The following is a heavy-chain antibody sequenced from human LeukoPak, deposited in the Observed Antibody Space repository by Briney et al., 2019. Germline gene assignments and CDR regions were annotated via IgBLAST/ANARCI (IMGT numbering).Heavy chain of an antibody. D-gene: IGHD5-24*01. CDR3: ASASRGWLQLRAFDI. Sequence: SVKVSCKASGGTFSSYAISRVRQAPGQGLEWMGGIIPIFGTANYAQKFQGRVTITADESTSTAYMELSSLRSEDTAVYYCASASRGWLQLRAFDIWGQGTMVTVSS. J-gene: IGHJ3*02. CDR1: GGTFSSYA. V-gene: IGHV1-69*13. CDR2: IIPIFGTA.